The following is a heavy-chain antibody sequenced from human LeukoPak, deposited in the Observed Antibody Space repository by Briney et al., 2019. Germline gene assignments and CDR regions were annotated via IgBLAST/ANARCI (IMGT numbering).Heavy chain of an antibody. CDR2: ISGSGGST. Sequence: GGSLRLSCAASGFTFSSYGMSWVRQAPGKGLEWVSAISGSGGSTYYADSVKGRFTISRDNSKNTLYLHVNSLRAEDTAVYYCAKGSGGSGSYSKYYFDCWGQGTLVTVSS. V-gene: IGHV3-23*01. CDR3: AKGSGGSGSYSKYYFDC. CDR1: GFTFSSYG. J-gene: IGHJ4*02. D-gene: IGHD3-10*01.